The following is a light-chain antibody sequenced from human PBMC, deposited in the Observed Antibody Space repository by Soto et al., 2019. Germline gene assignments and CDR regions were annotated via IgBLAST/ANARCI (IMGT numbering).Light chain of an antibody. CDR2: DAS. CDR1: QSVSSY. CDR3: QHRSNWPPT. Sequence: EIVLTQSPATLSLSPGERATLSCRASQSVSSYLAWYQQKPGQAPRLLIYDASNRATGIPVRFSGIGSGTDFTLTISSLEPEDFAVYYCQHRSNWPPTFGQGTRVEIK. V-gene: IGKV3-11*01. J-gene: IGKJ1*01.